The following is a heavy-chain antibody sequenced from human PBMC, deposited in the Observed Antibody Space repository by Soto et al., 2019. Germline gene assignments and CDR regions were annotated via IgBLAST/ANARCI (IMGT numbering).Heavy chain of an antibody. CDR3: ARRGSSPDYYYYGMDV. J-gene: IGHJ6*02. D-gene: IGHD6-6*01. Sequence: GESLKISCKGSGYSFTSYRIGWVRQMPGKGLEWMGIIYPGDSDTRYSPSFQGQVTISADKSISTAYLQWSSLKASDTAMYYCARRGSSPDYYYYGMDVWGQGTTVTVSS. CDR1: GYSFTSYR. V-gene: IGHV5-51*01. CDR2: IYPGDSDT.